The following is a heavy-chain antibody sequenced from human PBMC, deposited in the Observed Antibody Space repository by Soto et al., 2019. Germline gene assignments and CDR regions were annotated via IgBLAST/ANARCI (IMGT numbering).Heavy chain of an antibody. CDR1: GFTFSSYS. CDR3: ASEYDYGDLNYYDYGMDV. V-gene: IGHV3-48*02. CDR2: ISSSSSTI. Sequence: EVQLVESGGGLVQPGGSLRLSCAASGFTFSSYSMNWVRQAPGKGLEWVSYISSSSSTIYYADSVKGRFTISRDNAKNSRYLQMNSLRDEDTAVYYCASEYDYGDLNYYDYGMDVWGQGTTVTVSS. D-gene: IGHD4-17*01. J-gene: IGHJ6*02.